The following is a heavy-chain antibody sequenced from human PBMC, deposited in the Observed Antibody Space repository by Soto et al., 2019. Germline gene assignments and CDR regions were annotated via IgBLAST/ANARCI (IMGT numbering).Heavy chain of an antibody. Sequence: EVQLLDSGGGLVQPGGSLRLSCAASGFTFSTYAMTWVRQAPGKGLEWVSTLTPSGGNTYYADSVQGRFTISRDNSMNTLYLQMNSLRAEDTAVYYCAGRYCPNGVCYTNYYYYIDVGGEGTTVTVSS. CDR3: AGRYCPNGVCYTNYYYYIDV. D-gene: IGHD2-8*01. CDR1: GFTFSTYA. J-gene: IGHJ6*03. CDR2: LTPSGGNT. V-gene: IGHV3-23*01.